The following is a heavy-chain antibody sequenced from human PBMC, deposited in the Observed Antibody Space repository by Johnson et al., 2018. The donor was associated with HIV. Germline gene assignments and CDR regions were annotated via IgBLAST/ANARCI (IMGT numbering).Heavy chain of an antibody. CDR3: ANPTGSDAFDI. Sequence: VQLVESGGGVVQPGGSLRLSCAGSGFTFSSYAMSWVPQAPGKGLEWVSGISGSGGSTYYADSVKGRFIISRDSSKNTLYLQMNSLRVEDTAVYYCANPTGSDAFDIWGQGTMVTVSS. J-gene: IGHJ3*02. D-gene: IGHD1-1*01. CDR1: GFTFSSYA. V-gene: IGHV3-23*04. CDR2: ISGSGGST.